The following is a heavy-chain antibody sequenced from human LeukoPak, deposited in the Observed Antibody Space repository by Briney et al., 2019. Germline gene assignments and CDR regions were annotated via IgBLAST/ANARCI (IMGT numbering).Heavy chain of an antibody. CDR3: VRDSRYCPDV. CDR2: LISDGSSA. Sequence: GGSLRLSCAVSGFTFSSYWIHWVRQAPGKGLVWVSRLISDGSSASYADSVKGRFTISRDNTKNILYLQMNSLRAEDTAVYYCVRDSRYCPDVWGQGTTVTVSS. CDR1: GFTFSSYW. J-gene: IGHJ6*02. D-gene: IGHD2-8*02. V-gene: IGHV3-74*01.